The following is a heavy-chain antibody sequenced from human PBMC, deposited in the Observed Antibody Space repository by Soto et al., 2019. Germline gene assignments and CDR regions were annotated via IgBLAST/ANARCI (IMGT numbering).Heavy chain of an antibody. V-gene: IGHV3-11*01. J-gene: IGHJ6*03. CDR2: ISSSGSTI. CDR1: GFTFSGYY. CDR3: XXXXPXXXXYHYMDV. Sequence: QVQLVESGGGLVKPGGSLRLSCAASGFTFSGYYMSWIRQAPGKGLEWISYISSSGSTIYYADSVKGRFTISRDNAKNSLYXXXSXXXAXDXXXXXCXXXXPXXXXYHYMDVWGKGTTVTVSS.